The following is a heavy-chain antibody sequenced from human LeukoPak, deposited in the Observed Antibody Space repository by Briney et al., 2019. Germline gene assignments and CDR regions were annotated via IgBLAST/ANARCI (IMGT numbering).Heavy chain of an antibody. D-gene: IGHD6-19*01. V-gene: IGHV1-18*01. CDR1: GYTFSNYG. Sequence: ASVKVSCKASGYTFSNYGISWVRQDPGQGLEWMGWISAYQGNTKYAQSLQGRVTMTTDTSTGTAYMELGSLRSDDTAVYYCARVEQLQDHYYFYMDVWGKGTTVTVSS. CDR2: ISAYQGNT. J-gene: IGHJ6*03. CDR3: ARVEQLQDHYYFYMDV.